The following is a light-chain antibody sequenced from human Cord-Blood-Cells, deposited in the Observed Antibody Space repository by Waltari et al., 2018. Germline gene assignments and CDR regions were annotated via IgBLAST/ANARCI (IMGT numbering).Light chain of an antibody. CDR2: GAS. V-gene: IGKV3-20*01. CDR3: QQYGSSPRT. J-gene: IGKJ1*01. CDR1: RSVSSSY. Sequence: EIVLTQSPGSLSLSPGERGTLSCRASRSVSSSYLAWYQQKPAQAPRLLIYGASSRATGIPDRFSGSGSGTDFTLTISGLGPEDFAVYYCQQYGSSPRTFGQGTKVESK.